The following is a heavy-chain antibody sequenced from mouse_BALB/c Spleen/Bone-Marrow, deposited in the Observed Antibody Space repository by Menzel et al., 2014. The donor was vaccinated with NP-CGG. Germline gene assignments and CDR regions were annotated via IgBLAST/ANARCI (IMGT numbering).Heavy chain of an antibody. CDR3: ARVWYFDY. CDR2: INSNGGST. V-gene: IGHV5-6-3*01. Sequence: EVKLVESGGGLVQPGGSLKLSCAASGFTFSSYGMSWVRQTPDKRLELVATINSNGGSTYYPDSVKGRFTISRDNAKNTLYLQMSSLKSEDTAMYYCARVWYFDYWGQGTSRTVSS. J-gene: IGHJ2*03. CDR1: GFTFSSYG.